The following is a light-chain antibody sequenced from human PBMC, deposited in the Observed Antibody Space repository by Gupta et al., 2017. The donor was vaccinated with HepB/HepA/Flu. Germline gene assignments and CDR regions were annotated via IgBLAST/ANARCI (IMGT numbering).Light chain of an antibody. Sequence: VLTQSPGTLSLSPGERATLTCRASQSVTANYFAWYQQKLGQAPRLLIYGASSRATGIPDRFNGSGSGTDFTLKISRVEAEDVGVYFCKQYITTPMRFGQGTKLEIK. CDR3: KQYITTPMR. CDR2: GAS. V-gene: IGKV3-20*01. J-gene: IGKJ1*01. CDR1: QSVTANY.